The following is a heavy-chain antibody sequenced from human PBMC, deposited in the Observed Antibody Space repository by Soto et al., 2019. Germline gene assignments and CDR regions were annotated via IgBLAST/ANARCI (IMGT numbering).Heavy chain of an antibody. CDR1: GGSISSYH. CDR3: ARATYYYDSSGVDAFDI. CDR2: TSNSAPT. J-gene: IGHJ3*02. D-gene: IGHD3-22*01. V-gene: IGHV4-59*08. Sequence: PSETLSLTCTVSGGSISSYHWSWIRQSPGKGLEWIGYTSNSAPTIYNPSLKSRVTISADTSKNQFSLRLSSVTAADTAVYYCARATYYYDSSGVDAFDIWGQGTMVTVSS.